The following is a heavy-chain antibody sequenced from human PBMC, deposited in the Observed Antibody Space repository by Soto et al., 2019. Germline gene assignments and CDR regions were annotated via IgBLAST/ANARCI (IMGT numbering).Heavy chain of an antibody. Sequence: PGGSLRLSCAGSGFTFNSHEMTWVRQAPGKGLEWISSISSSGGSIYYADSVKGRFTVSRDNAKNSLYLQMNSLRAEDTALYYCTRDIGGKGAYWGPGTLVTVSS. V-gene: IGHV3-48*03. CDR3: TRDIGGKGAY. D-gene: IGHD3-10*01. CDR1: GFTFNSHE. CDR2: ISSSGGSI. J-gene: IGHJ4*02.